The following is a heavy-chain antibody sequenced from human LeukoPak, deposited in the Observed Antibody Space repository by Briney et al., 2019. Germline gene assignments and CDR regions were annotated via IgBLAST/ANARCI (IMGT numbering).Heavy chain of an antibody. CDR2: INPNSGGT. CDR3: AGGLRSPYYYYYYMDV. D-gene: IGHD3-3*01. CDR1: GYTFTGYY. J-gene: IGHJ6*03. V-gene: IGHV1-2*02. Sequence: GASVKVSCKASGYTFTGYYMHWVRQAPGQGLEWMGWINPNSGGTNYAQKFQGRVTMTRDTSISTAYMELSRLRSDDTAVYYCAGGLRSPYYYYYYMDVWGKGTTVTVSS.